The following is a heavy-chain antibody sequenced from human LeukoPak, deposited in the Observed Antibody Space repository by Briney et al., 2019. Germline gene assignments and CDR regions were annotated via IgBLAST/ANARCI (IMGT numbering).Heavy chain of an antibody. CDR1: GFTYSSHW. CDR3: ARDGGWGWDY. J-gene: IGHJ4*02. CDR2: IMEDGSEK. Sequence: GGSLRLSCAASGFTYSSHWMSWVRQAPGKGLEWVGNIMEDGSEKYYAGSVKGRFTISRDNAKNSLYLQMNSLRVEDTAVYYRARDGGWGWDYWGQGTLVTVSS. D-gene: IGHD6-19*01. V-gene: IGHV3-7*01.